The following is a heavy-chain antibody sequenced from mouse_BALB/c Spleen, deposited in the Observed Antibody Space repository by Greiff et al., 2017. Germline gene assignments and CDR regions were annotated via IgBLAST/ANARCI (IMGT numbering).Heavy chain of an antibody. CDR1: GFTFSSYG. CDR2: ISSGGSYT. Sequence: DVKLQESGGDLVKPGGSLKLSCAASGFTFSSYGMSWVRQTPDKRLEWVATISSGGSYTYYPDSVKGRFTISSDNAKNTLYLQMSSLKSEDTAMYYCARGGTMITTYFDYWGQGTTLTVSS. D-gene: IGHD2-4*01. J-gene: IGHJ2*01. V-gene: IGHV5-6*02. CDR3: ARGGTMITTYFDY.